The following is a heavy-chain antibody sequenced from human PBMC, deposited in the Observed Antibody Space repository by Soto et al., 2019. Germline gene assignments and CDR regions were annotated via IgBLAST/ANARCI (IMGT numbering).Heavy chain of an antibody. J-gene: IGHJ4*02. V-gene: IGHV4-34*01. CDR2: INHSGST. CDR1: GGSFSGYY. Sequence: SETLSLTCAVYGGSFSGYYWSWIRQPPGKGLEWIGEINHSGSTNYNPSLKSRVTISVDTPKNQFSLKLSSVTAADTAVYYCARVQRWPAHPFDYWGQGTLVTVSS. CDR3: ARVQRWPAHPFDY.